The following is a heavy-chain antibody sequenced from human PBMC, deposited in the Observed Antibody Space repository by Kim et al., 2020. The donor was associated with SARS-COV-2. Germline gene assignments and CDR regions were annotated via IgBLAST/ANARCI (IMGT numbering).Heavy chain of an antibody. Sequence: SETLSLTCTVSGVSISSYYWSWIRHPPGKGLEWIGYIYYSGSTNYNPSLKSRVTISVDTSKNQFSLKLSSVTAADTAVYYCARVASSIAVAVAFDPWGQGTLVTVSS. CDR1: GVSISSYY. V-gene: IGHV4-59*01. D-gene: IGHD6-19*01. CDR3: ARVASSIAVAVAFDP. CDR2: IYYSGST. J-gene: IGHJ5*02.